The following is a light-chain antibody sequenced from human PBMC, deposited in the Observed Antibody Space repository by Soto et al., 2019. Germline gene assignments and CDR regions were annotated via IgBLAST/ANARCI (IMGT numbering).Light chain of an antibody. J-gene: IGKJ1*01. Sequence: EIVLTQTPGTLSLSPGERATLSCRASQSVSGRYLAWYQQKPGQAPRLLIHGASSRATGIPDRFSGSGSGTDFTLTISRLEPEDFAVYYCQYYTGSPPWTFGQGTKVEIK. CDR1: QSVSGRY. CDR2: GAS. V-gene: IGKV3-20*01. CDR3: QYYTGSPPWT.